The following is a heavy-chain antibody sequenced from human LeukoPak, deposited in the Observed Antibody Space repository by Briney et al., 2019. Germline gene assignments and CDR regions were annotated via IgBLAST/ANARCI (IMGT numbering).Heavy chain of an antibody. D-gene: IGHD3-10*01. J-gene: IGHJ5*02. CDR2: ISSSGSTI. V-gene: IGHV3-11*04. CDR3: AKDTPYGSGSYYNSGIDP. Sequence: PGGSLRLSCAASGFTFSDYYMSWIRQAPGKGLECVSYISSSGSTIYYADSVKGRFTISRDNSKNTVYLQMNSLRAEDTAVYYCAKDTPYGSGSYYNSGIDPWGQGTLVTVSS. CDR1: GFTFSDYY.